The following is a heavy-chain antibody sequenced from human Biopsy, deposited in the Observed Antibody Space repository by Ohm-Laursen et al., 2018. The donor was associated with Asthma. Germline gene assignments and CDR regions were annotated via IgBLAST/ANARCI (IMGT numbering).Heavy chain of an antibody. Sequence: TLSLTCTVSGGSMTPTSHYWDWIRQAPGKGLEWIGYIFYGGKTSYNPSLKNRVTISRDTSKNQFSLRLTSVTAADTAAYFCARRITIFGVVQKDHGMDAWGQGTTVSVSS. V-gene: IGHV4-39*01. CDR1: GGSMTPTSHY. D-gene: IGHD3-3*01. CDR3: ARRITIFGVVQKDHGMDA. CDR2: IFYGGKT. J-gene: IGHJ6*02.